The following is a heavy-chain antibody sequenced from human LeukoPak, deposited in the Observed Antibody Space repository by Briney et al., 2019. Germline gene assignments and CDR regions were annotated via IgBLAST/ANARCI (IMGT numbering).Heavy chain of an antibody. V-gene: IGHV3-66*01. D-gene: IGHD3-22*01. CDR1: GFTFSSYA. J-gene: IGHJ3*02. CDR2: IYSGGST. CDR3: ARGSDYDSSGYAQHDAFDI. Sequence: PGGSLRLSCAASGFTFSSYAMSWVRQAPGKGLEWVSVIYSGGSTYYADSVKGRFTISRDNSKNTLYLQMNSLRAEDTAVYYCARGSDYDSSGYAQHDAFDIWGQGTMVTVSS.